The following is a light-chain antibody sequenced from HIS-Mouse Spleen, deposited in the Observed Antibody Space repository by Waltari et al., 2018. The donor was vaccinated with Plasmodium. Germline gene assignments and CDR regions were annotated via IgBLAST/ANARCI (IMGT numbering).Light chain of an antibody. CDR2: EVS. J-gene: IGLJ2*01. CDR3: SSYAGSNNLV. CDR1: SSDVGGYNY. Sequence: QSALTQPPSASGSPGQSVTISCTGTSSDVGGYNYVSWYQQHPGKAPNLMIYEVSKRPSGVPDRFSGSKSGHTASLTVSGLQAEDEADYYCSSYAGSNNLVFGGGTKLTVL. V-gene: IGLV2-8*01.